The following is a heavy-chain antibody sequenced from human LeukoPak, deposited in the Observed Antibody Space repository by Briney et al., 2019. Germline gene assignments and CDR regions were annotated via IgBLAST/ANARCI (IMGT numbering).Heavy chain of an antibody. D-gene: IGHD3-9*01. CDR3: ARVKDVNDDIMFHH. V-gene: IGHV3-7*01. Sequence: GGSLRLSCAASGFTLNTYWMNWVRQAPGKGLEWVANIKQDGSQKEYVDSVKGRFTISRDNAKNSLYLQMNSLRAEDTAVYYCARVKDVNDDIMFHHWGQGTLVTVSS. J-gene: IGHJ1*01. CDR1: GFTLNTYW. CDR2: IKQDGSQK.